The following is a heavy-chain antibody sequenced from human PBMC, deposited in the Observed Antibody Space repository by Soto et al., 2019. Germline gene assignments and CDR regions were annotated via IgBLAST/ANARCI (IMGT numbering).Heavy chain of an antibody. Sequence: SETLSLTCAVYCGSFSGYYWSWIRQPPGKGLEWIGEINHSGSTNYNPSLKSRVTISVDTSKNQFSLKLSSVTAADTAVYYCARERYSNRQYYYYYMDVWGKGTTVTVSS. J-gene: IGHJ6*03. D-gene: IGHD4-4*01. CDR2: INHSGST. CDR1: CGSFSGYY. V-gene: IGHV4-34*01. CDR3: ARERYSNRQYYYYYMDV.